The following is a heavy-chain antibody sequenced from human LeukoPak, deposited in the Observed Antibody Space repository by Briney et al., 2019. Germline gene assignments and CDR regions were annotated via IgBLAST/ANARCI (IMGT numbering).Heavy chain of an antibody. J-gene: IGHJ4*02. V-gene: IGHV3-49*04. CDR2: IRSKAYGGTT. D-gene: IGHD3-10*01. CDR3: TRVPLLWFGESFDY. CDR1: GFTFGDYA. Sequence: GGSLRLSCTASGFTFGDYAMSWVRQAPGKGLEWVGFIRSKAYGGTTEYAASVKGRFTISRDDSKSIAYLQMNSLKTEDTAVYYCTRVPLLWFGESFDYWGQGTLVTVSS.